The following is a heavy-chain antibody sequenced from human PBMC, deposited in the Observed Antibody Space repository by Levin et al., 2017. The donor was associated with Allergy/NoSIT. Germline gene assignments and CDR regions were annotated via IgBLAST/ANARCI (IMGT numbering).Heavy chain of an antibody. D-gene: IGHD5-18*01. Sequence: GGSLRLSCAASGFTFSSYVMHWVRQAPGKGLEWVAVISFDGSDKYYADSVKGRFTISRDNSKNTLYLQMNSLRAEDTAVYCCARDGIRLRGYNYGRLFDNWGQGTLVTVSS. CDR3: ARDGIRLRGYNYGRLFDN. V-gene: IGHV3-30-3*01. J-gene: IGHJ4*02. CDR2: ISFDGSDK. CDR1: GFTFSSYV.